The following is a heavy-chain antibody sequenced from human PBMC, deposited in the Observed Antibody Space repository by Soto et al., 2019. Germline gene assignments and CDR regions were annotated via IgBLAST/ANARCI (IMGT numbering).Heavy chain of an antibody. Sequence: GGSLRLSCAASGFTFDDYAMHWVRQAPGKGLEWVSGISWNSGSIGYADSVKGRFTISRDNAKNSLYLQMNSLRAEDTAVYYCARDSDKLSHPYKNNWFDPWGQGTLVTVSS. CDR2: ISWNSGSI. CDR1: GFTFDDYA. D-gene: IGHD3-16*02. J-gene: IGHJ5*02. V-gene: IGHV3-9*01. CDR3: ARDSDKLSHPYKNNWFDP.